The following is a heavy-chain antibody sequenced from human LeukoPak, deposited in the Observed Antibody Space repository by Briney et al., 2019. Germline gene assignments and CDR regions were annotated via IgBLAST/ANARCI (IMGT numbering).Heavy chain of an antibody. CDR3: ARDSGYSGFALDL. Sequence: PGGSLRLSCAASGFSVSKNYMSWVRQAPGKGLEWIFLIYSGGNTYYADSVKGRFSISRDNPRNSLYLQMYSLRAEDTAVYYCARDSGYSGFALDLWGQGSLVTVFS. V-gene: IGHV3-66*01. J-gene: IGHJ5*02. CDR1: GFSVSKNY. CDR2: IYSGGNT. D-gene: IGHD5-12*01.